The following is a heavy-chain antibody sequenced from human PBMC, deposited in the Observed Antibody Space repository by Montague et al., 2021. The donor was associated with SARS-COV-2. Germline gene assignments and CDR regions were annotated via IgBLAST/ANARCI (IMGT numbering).Heavy chain of an antibody. J-gene: IGHJ4*02. Sequence: SLRLSCAASGFIFSSFAMNWVRQAPGKGLEWVSAVRSSGGSPNYADSVKGRFTIYRDNSNNMLYLQMNGLRAEDTAVYYCAKDMWDLYYFDYWGQGTLVTVSS. V-gene: IGHV3-23*01. D-gene: IGHD1-26*01. CDR2: VRSSGGSP. CDR1: GFIFSSFA. CDR3: AKDMWDLYYFDY.